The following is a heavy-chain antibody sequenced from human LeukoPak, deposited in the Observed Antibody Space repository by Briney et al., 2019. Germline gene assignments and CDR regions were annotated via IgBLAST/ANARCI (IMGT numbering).Heavy chain of an antibody. CDR1: GFTLSSYG. CDR3: AKEVFHGAFDI. D-gene: IGHD2-8*01. J-gene: IGHJ3*02. V-gene: IGHV3-30*18. CDR2: ICYGGTNK. Sequence: GGSLRLSCAACGFTLSSYGMDWVRQAGGKGGEWVAVICYGGTNKSYADSVKGRFTISRDNSKNTLYLQMNSLRAEDTAVYYCAKEVFHGAFDIWGQGTMVTVSS.